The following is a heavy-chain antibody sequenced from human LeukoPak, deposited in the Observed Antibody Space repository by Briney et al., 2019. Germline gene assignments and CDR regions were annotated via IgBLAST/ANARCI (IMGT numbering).Heavy chain of an antibody. D-gene: IGHD3-10*01. J-gene: IGHJ3*02. V-gene: IGHV4-59*01. CDR1: GGSISSYY. CDR2: IYYSGST. Sequence: SPTLSLTCTVSGGSISSYYWGWIRQPPGKGLEWIGYIYYSGSTNYNPSLKSRLYLSVHTTTNPFSMKLRSVTAADTAVYYCARSNVLLWFGELLPRCVFDIWGQGTMVTVSS. CDR3: ARSNVLLWFGELLPRCVFDI.